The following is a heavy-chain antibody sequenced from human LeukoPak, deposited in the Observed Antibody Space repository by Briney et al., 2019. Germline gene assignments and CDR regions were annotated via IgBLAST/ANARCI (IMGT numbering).Heavy chain of an antibody. D-gene: IGHD5-18*01. V-gene: IGHV4-38-2*02. J-gene: IGHJ3*02. CDR1: GYSISSGYY. CDR2: IYHSGST. CDR3: ARGGSYGSEILDAFDI. Sequence: PSETLSLTCTVSGYSISSGYYWGWIRQPPGKGLEWIGSIYHSGSTYYNPSLKSRVTISVDTSKNQFSLKLSSVTAADTAVYYCARGGSYGSEILDAFDIWGQGTMVTVSS.